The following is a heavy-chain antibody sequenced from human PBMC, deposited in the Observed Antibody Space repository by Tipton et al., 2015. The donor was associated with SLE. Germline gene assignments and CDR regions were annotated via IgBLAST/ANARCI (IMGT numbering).Heavy chain of an antibody. D-gene: IGHD4-11*01. CDR2: IYTNENT. J-gene: IGHJ2*01. CDR1: GGSISSYY. CDR3: AREFLNPVTTVHYYPDL. Sequence: TLSLTCTVSGGSISSYYWSWIRQPAGGGLEWIGRIYTNENTNYHPSLTSRVTMSVDTSKNHFSLKLISVTAADTAVYYCAREFLNPVTTVHYYPDLWGRGTLVTVSS. V-gene: IGHV4-4*07.